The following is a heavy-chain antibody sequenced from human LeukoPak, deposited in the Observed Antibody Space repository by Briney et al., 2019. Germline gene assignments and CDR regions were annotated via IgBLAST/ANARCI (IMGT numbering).Heavy chain of an antibody. CDR1: GYTFTTYD. CDR2: VNPNSGNT. Sequence: ASVKVSCKASGYTFTTYDINWVRQATGQGPEWMGWVNPNSGNTGFAQKFQGRVTMTRNTSLSTAYMELSSLRSEDTAVYYCARDWMAIFYYYGMDVWGQGTTVTVSS. V-gene: IGHV1-8*01. CDR3: ARDWMAIFYYYGMDV. J-gene: IGHJ6*02. D-gene: IGHD3-9*01.